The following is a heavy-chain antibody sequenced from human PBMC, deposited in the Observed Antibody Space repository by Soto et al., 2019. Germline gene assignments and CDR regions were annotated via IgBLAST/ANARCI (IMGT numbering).Heavy chain of an antibody. CDR1: RGTFSSYA. CDR2: IIAIFGIA. V-gene: IGHV1-69*01. Sequence: QVQLVQSGAEVKKPGSSVKVSCKASRGTFSSYAISWVRQAPGRGREWLGGIIAIFGIANYAQKFQGKVTITADESTSPAYMELSSMRSEDTAVYYCAGDGRYSSSSGVCFYYYYGMDVWGQGTTVAVSS. CDR3: AGDGRYSSSSGVCFYYYYGMDV. J-gene: IGHJ6*02. D-gene: IGHD6-6*01.